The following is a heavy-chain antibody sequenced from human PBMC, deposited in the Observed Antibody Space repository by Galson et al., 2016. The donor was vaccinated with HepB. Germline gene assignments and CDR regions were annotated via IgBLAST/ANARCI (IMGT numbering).Heavy chain of an antibody. CDR2: IHPTGSST. CDR1: GYTFTNYY. CDR3: ARSPQWLEHFDY. V-gene: IGHV1-46*01. Sequence: SVKVSCKASGYTFTNYYMHWVRQAPRQGLQWMGIIHPTGSSTSYAQKFQGRVTLTRDTSTSTVYMELSSLRSEDTAVYYCARSPQWLEHFDYWGQGTLVTVSS. J-gene: IGHJ4*02. D-gene: IGHD6-19*01.